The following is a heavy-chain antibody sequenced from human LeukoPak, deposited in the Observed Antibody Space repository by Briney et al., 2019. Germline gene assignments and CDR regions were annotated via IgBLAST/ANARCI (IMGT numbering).Heavy chain of an antibody. Sequence: GASVKVSCKASGYTFTSYDINWVRQATGQGLEWMGWMNPNSGNTGYAQKFQGRVTMTRNTSISTAYMELSSLRSEDTAVYYCARDLQWLVYGWFDPWGQGTLVTVSS. D-gene: IGHD6-19*01. J-gene: IGHJ5*02. CDR1: GYTFTSYD. CDR3: ARDLQWLVYGWFDP. CDR2: MNPNSGNT. V-gene: IGHV1-8*01.